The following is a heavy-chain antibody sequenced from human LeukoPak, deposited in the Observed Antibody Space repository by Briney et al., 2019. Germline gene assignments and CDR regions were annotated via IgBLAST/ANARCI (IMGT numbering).Heavy chain of an antibody. J-gene: IGHJ5*02. D-gene: IGHD2-2*01. CDR2: FDPEDGET. CDR3: ATLHCSSTSCHNWFDP. V-gene: IGHV1-24*01. CDR1: GYTLTELS. Sequence: ASVKVSCKVSGYTLTELSMHWVRQAPGKGLEWMGGFDPEDGETIYAQKFQGRVTTTEDTSTDTAYMELSSLRTEDTAVYYCATLHCSSTSCHNWFDPWGQGTLVTVSS.